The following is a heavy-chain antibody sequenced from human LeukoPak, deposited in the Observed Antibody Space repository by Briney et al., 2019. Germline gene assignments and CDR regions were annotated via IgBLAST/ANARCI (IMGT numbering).Heavy chain of an antibody. Sequence: SETLSLTCTASGGSISSSSYYWGWIRQPPGKGLEWIGSIYYSGSTYYNPSLKSRVTISVDTSKNQLSLKLSSVTAADTAVYYCARGFPVTRGYSYGPIDYWGQGTLVTVSS. CDR2: IYYSGST. CDR1: GGSISSSSYY. D-gene: IGHD5-18*01. CDR3: ARGFPVTRGYSYGPIDY. J-gene: IGHJ4*02. V-gene: IGHV4-39*01.